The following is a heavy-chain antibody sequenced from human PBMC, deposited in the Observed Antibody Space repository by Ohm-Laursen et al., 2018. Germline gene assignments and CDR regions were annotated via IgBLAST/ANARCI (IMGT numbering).Heavy chain of an antibody. Sequence: SLRLSCTASGFTFSDYDMHWVRQVTGKGLEWVSGIGTAGDTYYPGSVKGRFTVSRENAKNSLSLQMNSLRAGDTAIYYCVRGSYCRSGSCYGIGHFALWGRGTLVTVSS. D-gene: IGHD2-15*01. J-gene: IGHJ2*01. V-gene: IGHV3-13*01. CDR3: VRGSYCRSGSCYGIGHFAL. CDR2: IGTAGDT. CDR1: GFTFSDYD.